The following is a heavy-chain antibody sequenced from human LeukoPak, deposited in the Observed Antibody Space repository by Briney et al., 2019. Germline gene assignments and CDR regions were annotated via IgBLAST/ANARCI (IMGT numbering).Heavy chain of an antibody. Sequence: GGSLRLSCAASGFTFSSYSMNWVRQAPGKGLEWVSSISSSSSYIYYADSVKGRFTISRDNAKNSLYLQMNSLRAEDTAVYYCASESGNGYDGYYFDYWGQGTLVTVSS. CDR3: ASESGNGYDGYYFDY. CDR2: ISSSSSYI. V-gene: IGHV3-21*01. CDR1: GFTFSSYS. J-gene: IGHJ4*02. D-gene: IGHD5-12*01.